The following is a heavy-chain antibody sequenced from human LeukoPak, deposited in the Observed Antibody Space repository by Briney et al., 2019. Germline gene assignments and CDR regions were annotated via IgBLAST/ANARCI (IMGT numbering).Heavy chain of an antibody. CDR2: ISSAYNI. D-gene: IGHD7-27*01. CDR1: GFIFSPYA. V-gene: IGHV3-48*02. Sequence: GGSLRLSCAASGFIFSPYAMNWVRQAPGRGLEWVSYISSAYNIYYSDSVRGRFTISRDNAKNSVYLQMNSLRDEDTAVYYCARDHNWGFDFWGQGTLVAVSS. CDR3: ARDHNWGFDF. J-gene: IGHJ4*02.